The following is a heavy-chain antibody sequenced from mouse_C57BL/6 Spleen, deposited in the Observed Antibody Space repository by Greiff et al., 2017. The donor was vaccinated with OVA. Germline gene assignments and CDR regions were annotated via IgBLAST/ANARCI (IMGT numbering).Heavy chain of an antibody. J-gene: IGHJ2*01. CDR2: IYPEDGET. Sequence: EVKLQESGAELVKPGASVKLSCTASGFNIKDYYMHWVKQRTEQGLEWIGRIYPEDGETKYAPKFQGKATITEDTSSNTAYLQLCSLTSEDTAVYYCASYSNYEGFDYWGQGTTLTVSS. D-gene: IGHD2-5*01. CDR1: GFNIKDYY. V-gene: IGHV14-2*01. CDR3: ASYSNYEGFDY.